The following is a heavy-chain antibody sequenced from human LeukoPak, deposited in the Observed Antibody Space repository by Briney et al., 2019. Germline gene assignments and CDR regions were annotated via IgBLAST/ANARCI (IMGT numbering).Heavy chain of an antibody. CDR2: ISYDGSNK. Sequence: GGSLRLSCAASGFTFSSYGMHWVRQAPGKGLEWVAVISYDGSNKYYADSVKGRFTISRDNSKNTLYLQMNSLRAEDTAVYCCAKEPGPPRGCYLDYGGQEPLVPVS. CDR1: GFTFSSYG. D-gene: IGHD3-10*01. V-gene: IGHV3-30*18. CDR3: AKEPGPPRGCYLDY. J-gene: IGHJ4*02.